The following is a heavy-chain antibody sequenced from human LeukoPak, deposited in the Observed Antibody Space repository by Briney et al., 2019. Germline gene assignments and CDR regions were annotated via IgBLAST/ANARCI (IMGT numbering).Heavy chain of an antibody. V-gene: IGHV4-34*01. CDR2: VNHSGST. Sequence: PSETLSLTCAVYGGSFSGYYWSWIRQPPGKGLEWIGEVNHSGSTSYNPSLKSRVTISVDTSKNQFSLKLSSVTAAVTAVYYCASCASESSSWYRRYYYYYMDVWGKGTTVIVSS. CDR3: ASCASESSSWYRRYYYYYMDV. J-gene: IGHJ6*03. CDR1: GGSFSGYY. D-gene: IGHD6-13*01.